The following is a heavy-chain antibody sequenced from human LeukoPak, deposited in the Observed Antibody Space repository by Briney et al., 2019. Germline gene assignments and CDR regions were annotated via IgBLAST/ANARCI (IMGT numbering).Heavy chain of an antibody. CDR3: AKGGPTGDLRSPGRDW. D-gene: IGHD7-27*01. Sequence: SGGSLRLSCAASGFTFSSYGMHWVRQAPGQGLEWVAVISYDGSNKYYADSVKGRFTISRDNSKNTLYLQMNSLRAEDTAVYYCAKGGPTGDLRSPGRDWWGQGALVTVSS. V-gene: IGHV3-30*18. J-gene: IGHJ4*02. CDR1: GFTFSSYG. CDR2: ISYDGSNK.